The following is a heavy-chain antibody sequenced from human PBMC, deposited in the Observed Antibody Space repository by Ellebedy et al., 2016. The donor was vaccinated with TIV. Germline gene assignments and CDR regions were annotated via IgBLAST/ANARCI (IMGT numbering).Heavy chain of an antibody. J-gene: IGHJ4*02. CDR3: ARTFSPHCSSGVCYMAYYFDY. Sequence: MPSETLSLTCTVCGGSICSNNSSGGGLRQPPVKGLEGIGNIYDSGSTYYNPSLKSRVTISVDTSKNQFSLNLTSVTAADTAVYYCARTFSPHCSSGVCYMAYYFDYWGQGTLVTVSS. D-gene: IGHD2-8*01. CDR1: GGSICSNNSS. V-gene: IGHV4-39*01. CDR2: IYDSGST.